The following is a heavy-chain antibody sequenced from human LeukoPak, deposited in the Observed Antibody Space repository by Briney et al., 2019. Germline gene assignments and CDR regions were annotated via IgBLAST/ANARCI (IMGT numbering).Heavy chain of an antibody. Sequence: SETLSLTCTVSGGSISSGGYYWSWTRQHPGKGLEWIGYIYYSGSTYYNPSLKSRVTISVDTSKNQFSLKLSSVTAADTAVYYCARVPRLLRCIDYWGQGTLVTVSS. CDR2: IYYSGST. D-gene: IGHD4-17*01. CDR1: GGSISSGGYY. J-gene: IGHJ4*02. V-gene: IGHV4-31*03. CDR3: ARVPRLLRCIDY.